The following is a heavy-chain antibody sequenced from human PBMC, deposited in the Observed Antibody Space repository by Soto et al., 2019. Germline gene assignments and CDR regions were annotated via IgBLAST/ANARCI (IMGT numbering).Heavy chain of an antibody. CDR1: GFTFSSYS. CDR3: ARVVVPAPYNWFAP. D-gene: IGHD2-2*01. V-gene: IGHV3-48*01. CDR2: ISSSSSTI. Sequence: PGGSLRVSCAASGFTFSSYSMNWVRQAPGKGLEWVSYISSSSSTIYYADSVKGRFTISGDNAKNSLYLQMNSLRAEDTAVYYCARVVVPAPYNWFAPWGQGTLVTVSS. J-gene: IGHJ5*02.